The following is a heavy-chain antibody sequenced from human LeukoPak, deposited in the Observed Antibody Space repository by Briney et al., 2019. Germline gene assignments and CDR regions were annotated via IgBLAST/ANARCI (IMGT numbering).Heavy chain of an antibody. CDR1: GFTFSNDW. CDR2: ISYDGSNK. Sequence: GGSLRLSCTASGFTFSNDWMIWVRQAPGKGLEWVAVISYDGSNKYYADSVKGRFTISRDNSKNTLYLQMNSLRAEDTAVYYCARGRDSGRRFDYWGQGTLVTVSS. D-gene: IGHD1-26*01. J-gene: IGHJ4*02. CDR3: ARGRDSGRRFDY. V-gene: IGHV3-30-3*01.